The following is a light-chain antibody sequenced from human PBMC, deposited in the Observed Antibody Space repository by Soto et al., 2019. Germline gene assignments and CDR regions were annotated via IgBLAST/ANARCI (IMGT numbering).Light chain of an antibody. CDR2: GAS. V-gene: IGKV3-15*01. CDR1: QSVSSN. J-gene: IGKJ1*01. Sequence: EIVMTQSPATLSVSPGERATLSCRASQSVSSNLAWYQQKPGQAPRLLIYGASTRATGIPARFSGSGSGTEFTLTISSLQSEDFAVYSCQQDNNWPPMAFGQGTKVEIK. CDR3: QQDNNWPPMA.